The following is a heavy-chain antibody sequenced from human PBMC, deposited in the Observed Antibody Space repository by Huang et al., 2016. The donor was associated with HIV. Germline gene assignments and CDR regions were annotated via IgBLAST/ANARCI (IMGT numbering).Heavy chain of an antibody. J-gene: IGHJ6*02. CDR3: TGALASDTGMDV. CDR2: SRNKVSSYTT. V-gene: IGHV3-72*01. Sequence: EVQLVESGGGLVQPGGSLRLSCAASGFTFSDHYMDWVRQAPGKGLECVGRSRNKVSSYTTEYSAYVKGRFTISRDDSETSLYLQMNSLRTEDSAVYYCTGALASDTGMDVWGQGTTVTVSS. D-gene: IGHD6-19*01. CDR1: GFTFSDHY.